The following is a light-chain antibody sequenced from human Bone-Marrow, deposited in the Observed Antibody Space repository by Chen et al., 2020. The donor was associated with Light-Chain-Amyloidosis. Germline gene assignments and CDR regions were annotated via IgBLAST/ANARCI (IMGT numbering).Light chain of an antibody. CDR2: RDT. V-gene: IGLV3-25*03. Sequence: SYELTQPPSVSVSPGQTARITCSGDDLPTKYAYWYQQKPGQAPVLVIHRDTERPSGISERFSGSSSGTTATLTIRGVQAEDEADYHCQSADSSGTYEVIFDGGTKLTVL. CDR3: QSADSSGTYEVI. J-gene: IGLJ2*01. CDR1: DLPTKY.